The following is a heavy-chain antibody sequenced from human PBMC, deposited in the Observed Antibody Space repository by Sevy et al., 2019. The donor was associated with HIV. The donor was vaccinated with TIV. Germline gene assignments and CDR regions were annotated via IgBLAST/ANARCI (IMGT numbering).Heavy chain of an antibody. J-gene: IGHJ6*02. D-gene: IGHD6-19*01. V-gene: IGHV3-74*01. CDR1: GFTFSSYW. CDR3: ARDLSGWYEDYYHYGMDV. CDR2: INSDGSST. Sequence: GGSLRLSCAASGFTFSSYWMHWVRQAPGKGLVWVSRINSDGSSTSYADSVKGRFTISRDNAKNTLYLQMNSLRAEDTAVYYCARDLSGWYEDYYHYGMDVWGQGTTVTVSS.